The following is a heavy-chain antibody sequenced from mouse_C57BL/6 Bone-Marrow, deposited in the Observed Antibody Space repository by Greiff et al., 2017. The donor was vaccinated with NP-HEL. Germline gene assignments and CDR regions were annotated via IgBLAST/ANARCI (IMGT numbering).Heavy chain of an antibody. CDR2: VWRGGST. CDR1: GFSLTSYG. J-gene: IGHJ4*01. D-gene: IGHD1-1*01. V-gene: IGHV2-5*01. Sequence: VKLVESGPGLVQPSQSLSITCTVSGFSLTSYGVHWVRQSPGKGLEWLGVVWRGGSTDYNAAFMSRLSITKDNSKSQVFFKMNSLQADDTAIYYCAKRHGSTYYAMDYWGQGTSVTVSS. CDR3: AKRHGSTYYAMDY.